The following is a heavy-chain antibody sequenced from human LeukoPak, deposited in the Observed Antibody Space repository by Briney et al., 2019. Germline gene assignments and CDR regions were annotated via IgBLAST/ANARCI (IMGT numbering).Heavy chain of an antibody. CDR1: GYTFTSYY. J-gene: IGHJ4*02. Sequence: ASVKVSCKASGYTFTSYYMHWVRQAPGQGLEWMGTINPSGGSTSYAQKFQGRVTMTRDTSASTVYMELSSLRSEDTAVYYCARGPDTAMVFGMEVDYWGQGTLVTVSS. CDR3: ARGPDTAMVFGMEVDY. D-gene: IGHD5-18*01. CDR2: INPSGGST. V-gene: IGHV1-46*01.